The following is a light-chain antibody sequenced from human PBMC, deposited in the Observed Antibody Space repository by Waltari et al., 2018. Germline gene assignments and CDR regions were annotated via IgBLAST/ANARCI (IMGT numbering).Light chain of an antibody. J-gene: IGKJ1*01. Sequence: DIQMTQSPSSLSASVGDRVTITCRASQSISSYLNWYQQKPGKAPKLLIYAASSFQSGVPSRFSGSGSGTDFTLTIISLQPEDFATYYCQQSYSTSWTFGQGTKVEIK. CDR2: AAS. CDR1: QSISSY. CDR3: QQSYSTSWT. V-gene: IGKV1-39*01.